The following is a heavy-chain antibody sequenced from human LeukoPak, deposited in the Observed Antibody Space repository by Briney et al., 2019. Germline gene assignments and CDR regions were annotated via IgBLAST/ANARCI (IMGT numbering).Heavy chain of an antibody. CDR2: INPSVGST. CDR1: GFTFSNYY. V-gene: IGHV1-46*01. Sequence: ASVTVSCKASGFTFSNYYIHWVRQAPGQGLEYMGIINPSVGSTNYAQKFQGRVTMTSDTSTSTVYMELNRLRSEDTALYYCAREWSDESYYYYYGMDVWGQGTTVTVSS. D-gene: IGHD2-15*01. CDR3: AREWSDESYYYYYGMDV. J-gene: IGHJ6*02.